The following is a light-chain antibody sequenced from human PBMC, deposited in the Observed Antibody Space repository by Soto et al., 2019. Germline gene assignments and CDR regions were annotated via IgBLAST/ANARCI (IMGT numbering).Light chain of an antibody. Sequence: QSALTQPASVSGSPGQSITLSCTGTSSDVGGYNYVSWYQHHPGKAPKLMIFEVNDRPSGVSNRFSGSKSGNTASLTISGLQADDEADYYCSSYTSRSIRDVLGTGTKVTVL. J-gene: IGLJ1*01. V-gene: IGLV2-14*01. CDR2: EVN. CDR1: SSDVGGYNY. CDR3: SSYTSRSIRDV.